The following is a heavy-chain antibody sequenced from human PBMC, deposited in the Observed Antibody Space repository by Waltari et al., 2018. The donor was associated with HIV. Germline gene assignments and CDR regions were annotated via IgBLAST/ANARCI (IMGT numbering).Heavy chain of an antibody. CDR3: ARGDPMIIVLITRAFDI. V-gene: IGHV4-39*07. CDR1: GGAIDISSYY. D-gene: IGHD3-22*01. CDR2: VYYTGST. J-gene: IGHJ3*02. Sequence: QLQLQESGPGLVKPSETLSLTCIVSGGAIDISSYYWGWIRQPPGKGLEWIGSVYYTGSTYYNPSLKSRVTVSVDTSKNQFSLKLSSVTAADTAVYYCARGDPMIIVLITRAFDIWGQGTMVTVSS.